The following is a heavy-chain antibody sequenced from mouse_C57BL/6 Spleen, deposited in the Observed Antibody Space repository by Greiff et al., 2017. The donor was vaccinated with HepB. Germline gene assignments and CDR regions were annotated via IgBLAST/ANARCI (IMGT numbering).Heavy chain of an antibody. CDR2: ISSGSSTI. Sequence: EVQLMESGGGLVKPGGSLKLSCAASGFTFSDYGMHWVRQAPEKGLEWVAYISSGSSTIYYADTVKGRFTISRDNAKNTLFLQMTSLRSEDTAMYYCARGGGYGCSSSWFAYWGQGNLVTVSA. V-gene: IGHV5-17*01. D-gene: IGHD1-1*01. CDR1: GFTFSDYG. J-gene: IGHJ3*01. CDR3: ARGGGYGCSSSWFAY.